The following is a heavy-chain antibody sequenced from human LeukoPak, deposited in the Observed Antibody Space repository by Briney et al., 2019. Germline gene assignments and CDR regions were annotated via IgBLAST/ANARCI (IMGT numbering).Heavy chain of an antibody. J-gene: IGHJ4*02. Sequence: GGSLRLSCAASGFTFSSYAMHWVRQAPGKGLEWVAVISYDGSNKYYADSVKGRFTISRDNSENTLCLQMDSLRAEDTAVYYCAKGGHYTYFEYWGQGTLVTVSS. D-gene: IGHD3-3*01. CDR2: ISYDGSNK. V-gene: IGHV3-30*04. CDR3: AKGGHYTYFEY. CDR1: GFTFSSYA.